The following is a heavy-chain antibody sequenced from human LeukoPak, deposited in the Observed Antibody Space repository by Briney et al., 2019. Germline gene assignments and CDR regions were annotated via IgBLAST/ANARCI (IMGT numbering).Heavy chain of an antibody. CDR2: VNLQGST. CDR1: GGSISNTNW. Sequence: SGTLSLTCGVSGGSISNTNWWTWVRPPPGKGLEWIGEVNLQGSTYYNPSLKSRVAISVDKSENHISLKLTSVTAADTALYYCAREGGPYRPLDYSGQGTLVTVAS. J-gene: IGHJ4*02. V-gene: IGHV4-4*02. CDR3: AREGGPYRPLDY.